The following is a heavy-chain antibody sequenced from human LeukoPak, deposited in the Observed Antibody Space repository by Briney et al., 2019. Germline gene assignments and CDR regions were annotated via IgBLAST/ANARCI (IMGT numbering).Heavy chain of an antibody. D-gene: IGHD6-19*01. CDR2: ISGSGGST. V-gene: IGHV3-23*01. Sequence: PGRSLRLSCAASGFTFDDYAMHWVRHAPGKGLEWVSAISGSGGSTYYADSVKGRFTISRDNSKNTLYLQMNSLRAEDTAVYYCAKRGEAVAANQRYFDYWGQGTLVTVSS. CDR3: AKRGEAVAANQRYFDY. CDR1: GFTFDDYA. J-gene: IGHJ4*02.